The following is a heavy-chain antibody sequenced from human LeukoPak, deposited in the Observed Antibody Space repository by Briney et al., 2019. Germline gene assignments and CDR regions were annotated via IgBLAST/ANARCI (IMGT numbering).Heavy chain of an antibody. CDR3: ARGGPAVWFRELTGPYYYMDV. CDR1: GGSLSRYY. V-gene: IGHV4-4*07. Sequence: PSETLSLTCTVSGGSLSRYYWSWIRQPAGKGLEWIGRIYTSGSTNYNPSLKSRVTMSVDTSKNQFSLKLSSVTAADTAVYYCARGGPAVWFRELTGPYYYMDVWGKGTTVTVPS. D-gene: IGHD3-10*01. J-gene: IGHJ6*03. CDR2: IYTSGST.